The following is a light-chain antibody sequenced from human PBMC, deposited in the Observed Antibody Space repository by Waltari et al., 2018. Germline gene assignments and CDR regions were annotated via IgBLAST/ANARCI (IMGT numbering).Light chain of an antibody. CDR2: DTT. CDR3: QQYDNLPLT. J-gene: IGKJ4*02. V-gene: IGKV1-33*01. Sequence: DIQMTQSPSSLSASVGDRVTITCHASQDIGNFFNWYQHKPGKAPQLLIYDTTTLETGVPPRFSGDGSGTFFTLTITNLHPEDFATYYCQQYDNLPLTFGGGTKMDIK. CDR1: QDIGNF.